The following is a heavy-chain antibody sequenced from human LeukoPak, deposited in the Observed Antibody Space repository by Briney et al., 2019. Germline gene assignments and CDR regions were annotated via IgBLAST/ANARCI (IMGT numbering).Heavy chain of an antibody. CDR2: IYHSGST. V-gene: IGHV4-59*01. CDR1: GDSISSYY. CDR3: ATGYSSTWYYFDY. Sequence: ETLSLTCTVSGDSISSYYWSWIRQPPGKGLEWIGYIYHSGSTNYNPSLKSRVTISADTSKDQFSLKLASVTAADTAVYYCATGYSSTWYYFDYWGQGTLVTVSA. D-gene: IGHD6-13*01. J-gene: IGHJ4*02.